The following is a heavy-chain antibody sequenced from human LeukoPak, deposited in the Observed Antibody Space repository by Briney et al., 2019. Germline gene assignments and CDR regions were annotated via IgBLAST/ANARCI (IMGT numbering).Heavy chain of an antibody. D-gene: IGHD6-19*01. CDR1: GFSFDDHG. Sequence: GGSLRLSCAASGFSFDDHGMNWVRQAPGKGLEWVSTITGGGSSSYYADSVKGRFTISRDNSKNTVYLQMNSLRAEDTAVYYCARHNSGWYAARGGRQLDYWGQGTLVTVSS. V-gene: IGHV3-23*01. J-gene: IGHJ4*02. CDR2: ITGGGSSS. CDR3: ARHNSGWYAARGGRQLDY.